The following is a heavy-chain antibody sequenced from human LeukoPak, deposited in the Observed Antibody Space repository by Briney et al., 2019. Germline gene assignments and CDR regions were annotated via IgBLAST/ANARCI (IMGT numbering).Heavy chain of an antibody. CDR1: GGSISSGGYY. J-gene: IGHJ3*02. CDR3: ARPNMVRGVITAFDI. D-gene: IGHD3-10*01. Sequence: PSETLSLTCTVSGGSISSGGYYWSWIRQHPGKGLEWIGYIYYSGSTYYNPSLKSRVTISVDTSKNQFSLKLSSVTAADTAVYYCARPNMVRGVITAFDIWGQGTMVTVSS. CDR2: IYYSGST. V-gene: IGHV4-31*03.